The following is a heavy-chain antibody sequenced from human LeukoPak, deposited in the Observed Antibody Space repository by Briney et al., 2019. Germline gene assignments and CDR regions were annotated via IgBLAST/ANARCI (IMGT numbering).Heavy chain of an antibody. CDR1: GGSISSGGYS. D-gene: IGHD3-9*01. CDR2: IHYTGAT. CDR3: ARGNILTGYCFDF. Sequence: PSQTLSLTCAVSGGSISSGGYSWSWIRQTPGRGLEWVGEIHYTGATSYNPSLKSRATISTDTSKNQFSLRLSSVTAADTAVYYCARGNILTGYCFDFWGQGALVTVSS. V-gene: IGHV4-30-4*07. J-gene: IGHJ4*02.